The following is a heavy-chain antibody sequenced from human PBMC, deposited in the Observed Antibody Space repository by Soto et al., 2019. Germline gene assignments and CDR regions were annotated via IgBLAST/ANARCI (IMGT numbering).Heavy chain of an antibody. CDR1: GFTFSSYA. CDR2: IGGSGGST. CDR3: AKGRCSGGTCYSRGFDS. Sequence: PGGSLRLSCAASGFTFSSYAMSWVRQAPGKGLEWVSSIGGSGGSTYSSDSVKGRFTISRDNSKNTLYLQMNSLRAEDTAVYYCAKGRCSGGTCYSRGFDSWGQGALVTVSS. J-gene: IGHJ4*02. D-gene: IGHD2-15*01. V-gene: IGHV3-23*01.